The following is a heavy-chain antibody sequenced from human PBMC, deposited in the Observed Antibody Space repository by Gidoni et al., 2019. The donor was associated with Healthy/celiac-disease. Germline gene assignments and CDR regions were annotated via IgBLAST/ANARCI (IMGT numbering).Heavy chain of an antibody. V-gene: IGHV1-3*01. D-gene: IGHD2-15*01. CDR2: INAGNGNT. Sequence: QLVQSGAAVKKPGASVKVSCKASGYTFTSYAMHWVRQAPGQRLEWMGWINAGNGNTKYSQKFQGRGTITRDTSSSTAYMGLSNLRSGGTAVYYWARDRLGYWSGGSCYPSGHWFEPWGQGTLVTVSS. J-gene: IGHJ5*02. CDR3: ARDRLGYWSGGSCYPSGHWFEP. CDR1: GYTFTSYA.